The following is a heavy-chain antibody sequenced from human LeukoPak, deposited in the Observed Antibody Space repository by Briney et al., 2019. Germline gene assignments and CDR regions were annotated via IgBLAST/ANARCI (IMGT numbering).Heavy chain of an antibody. CDR3: ARARYSDF. CDR2: IKEDGSEK. CDR1: GFTFSNYW. Sequence: GGSLRLSCVASGFTFSNYWMTWVRQAPGKGLEWVANIKEDGSEKNYADSVKGRFTISRDNAKNSLYLQMNSLRGEDTAVYYCARARYSDFWGQETLVTVSS. J-gene: IGHJ4*02. V-gene: IGHV3-7*01.